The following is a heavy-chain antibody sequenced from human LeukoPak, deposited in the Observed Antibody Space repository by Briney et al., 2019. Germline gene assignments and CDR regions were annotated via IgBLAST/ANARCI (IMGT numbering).Heavy chain of an antibody. CDR2: VYPGDSDT. D-gene: IGHD5/OR15-5a*01. Sequence: GESLKISCKGSGYTFNNYWIAWVRQMPGKGLEWIGIVYPGDSDTKYSPSFQGQVTISVDKSISTAYLQWHSLKASDTAMFYCAKRSVSNNYFDYWGQGTLVTVSS. J-gene: IGHJ4*02. CDR1: GYTFNNYW. CDR3: AKRSVSNNYFDY. V-gene: IGHV5-51*01.